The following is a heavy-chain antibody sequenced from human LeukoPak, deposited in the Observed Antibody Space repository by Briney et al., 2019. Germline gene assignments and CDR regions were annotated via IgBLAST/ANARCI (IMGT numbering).Heavy chain of an antibody. CDR2: ISANSGNT. CDR3: ARDVNYAFDY. J-gene: IGHJ4*02. CDR1: GYSIRRNG. D-gene: IGHD3-16*01. Sequence: GASVKVSCKSSGYSIRRNGISWVRQAPGQGLEWMAWISANSGNTNYAQNFQDRVTLTTDTSTSTAYMELRSLRSDDTAVYYCARDVNYAFDYWGQGTLVTVSS. V-gene: IGHV1-18*01.